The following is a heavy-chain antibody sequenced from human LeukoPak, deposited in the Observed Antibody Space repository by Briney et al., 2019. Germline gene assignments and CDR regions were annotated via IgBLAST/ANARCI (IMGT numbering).Heavy chain of an antibody. CDR3: ARGMYGSGTYYIGDAFDT. J-gene: IGHJ3*02. CDR2: IYRGGGR. CDR1: GFTVSYNY. V-gene: IGHV3-53*01. Sequence: PGGSLRLSCAVSGFTVSYNYMSWVRPAPGKGLEWVATIYRGGGRHYADTVKGRYTISRDNAANMLYLQMNNLRGEDTALYYCARGMYGSGTYYIGDAFDTWGRGTMVTVSS. D-gene: IGHD3-10*01.